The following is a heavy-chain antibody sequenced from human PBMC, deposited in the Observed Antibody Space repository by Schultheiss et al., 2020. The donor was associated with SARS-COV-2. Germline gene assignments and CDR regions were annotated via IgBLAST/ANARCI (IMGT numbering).Heavy chain of an antibody. Sequence: GGSLRLSCAASGFTFSSYSMNWVRQAPGKGLEWVSSISSSSSYIYYADSVKGRFTISRDNAKNSLYLQMNSLRAEDTAVYYCAREVLEWLDNDYYYYMDVWGKGTTVTVSS. V-gene: IGHV3-21*01. CDR2: ISSSSSYI. D-gene: IGHD3-3*01. J-gene: IGHJ6*03. CDR3: AREVLEWLDNDYYYYMDV. CDR1: GFTFSSYS.